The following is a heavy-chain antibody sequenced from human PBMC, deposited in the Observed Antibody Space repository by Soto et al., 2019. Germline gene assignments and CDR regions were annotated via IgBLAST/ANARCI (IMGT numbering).Heavy chain of an antibody. Sequence: SETLSLTCAVSGGSFSGYYWSWIRQSPGKGLEWIGDINHSGGTNYNPSLKSRVTISGDTSRSQFSLRLSSVTAADTAVYYCARGFWSGYYTGYYYYGMDVWGQGTTVTVSS. D-gene: IGHD3-3*01. CDR2: INHSGGT. V-gene: IGHV4-34*01. CDR3: ARGFWSGYYTGYYYYGMDV. CDR1: GGSFSGYY. J-gene: IGHJ6*02.